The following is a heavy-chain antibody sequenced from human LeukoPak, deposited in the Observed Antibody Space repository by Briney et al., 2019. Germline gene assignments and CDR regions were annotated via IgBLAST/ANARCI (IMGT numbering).Heavy chain of an antibody. CDR1: GFIFSSYW. J-gene: IGHJ5*02. D-gene: IGHD3-3*01. Sequence: ALLRLSCAASGFIFSSYWNSWVRHAPREGLEWVANIKQDGSKKYYVESLKGRFTISRDNAKNSLYLQMNSLRAEDTAVYYCARDMDDFWSGYYPRYNWFDPWGQGTLVTVSS. CDR3: ARDMDDFWSGYYPRYNWFDP. V-gene: IGHV3-7*01. CDR2: IKQDGSKK.